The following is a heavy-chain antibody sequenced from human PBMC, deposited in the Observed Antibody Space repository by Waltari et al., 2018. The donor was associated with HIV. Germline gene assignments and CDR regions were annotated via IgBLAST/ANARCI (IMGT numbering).Heavy chain of an antibody. CDR3: AKSEAARRYYDFWSAREYYYYYGMDV. Sequence: EVQLVESGGGLIQPGGSLRLSCAASGFTFSSYWMHWVRQVPGQGRMWVSRINSGGSATTDADSREGRFTISRDNANTTLYLQRNRLRAEDTAVYYCAKSEAARRYYDFWSAREYYYYYGMDVWGQGTTVTVSS. V-gene: IGHV3-74*01. D-gene: IGHD3-3*01. J-gene: IGHJ6*02. CDR2: INSGGSAT. CDR1: GFTFSSYW.